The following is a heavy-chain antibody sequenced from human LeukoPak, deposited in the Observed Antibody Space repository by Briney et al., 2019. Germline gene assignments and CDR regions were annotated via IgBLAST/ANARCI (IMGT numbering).Heavy chain of an antibody. V-gene: IGHV4-59*07. CDR2: IYYSGST. D-gene: IGHD3-10*01. CDR1: ARSISSYY. CDR3: ARGEGLLWFGELRYYFDY. Sequence: SHTLSLTYTVSARSISSYYWSWIRQPPGKGLEWIGYIYYSGSTNDNPPLKCRVTISVDTSKNQFSLKLSSVTAADTAVYYCARGEGLLWFGELRYYFDYWGQGTLVTVSS. J-gene: IGHJ4*02.